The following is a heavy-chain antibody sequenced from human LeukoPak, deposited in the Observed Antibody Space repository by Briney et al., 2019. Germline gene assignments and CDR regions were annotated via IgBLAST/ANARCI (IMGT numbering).Heavy chain of an antibody. CDR1: GFTFSSYA. CDR3: VSANYYGSASYYNQDYYGMAV. D-gene: IGHD3-10*01. CDR2: ISGSGGST. Sequence: GGSLRLSCAASGFTFSSYAMSWVRQAPGKGLEWVSAISGSGGSTYYADSVKGRFTISRDNSKNTLSLQMNSLRAEDTAVYYCVSANYYGSASYYNQDYYGMAVWGQGTTVTVSS. J-gene: IGHJ6*02. V-gene: IGHV3-23*01.